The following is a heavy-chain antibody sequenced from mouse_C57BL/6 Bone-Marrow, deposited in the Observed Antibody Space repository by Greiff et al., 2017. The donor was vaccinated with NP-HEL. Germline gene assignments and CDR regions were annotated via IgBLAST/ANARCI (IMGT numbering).Heavy chain of an antibody. Sequence: VQLQQPGAELVMPGASVKLSCKASGYTFTSYWMHWVKQRPGQGLEWIGEIDPSASYTNYNQKFKGKSTLTVDKSSSTAYMQLSSLTSEDSAVYYCAKGGQLRLRPAWFAYWGQGTLVTVSA. D-gene: IGHD3-2*02. CDR2: IDPSASYT. V-gene: IGHV1-69*01. CDR3: AKGGQLRLRPAWFAY. J-gene: IGHJ3*01. CDR1: GYTFTSYW.